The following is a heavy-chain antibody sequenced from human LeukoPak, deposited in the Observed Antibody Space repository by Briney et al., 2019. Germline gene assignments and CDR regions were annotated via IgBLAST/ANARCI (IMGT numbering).Heavy chain of an antibody. Sequence: SGGSLRLSCAASGFTFSSYAMSWVRQAPGKGLEWVSAISGSGGSTYYADSVKGRFTISRDNSKNTLYLQMNSLRAEDTAVYYCAKVLRAYYDSSGYYLVDAFDIWGQGTMVTVSS. CDR1: GFTFSSYA. CDR3: AKVLRAYYDSSGYYLVDAFDI. D-gene: IGHD3-22*01. J-gene: IGHJ3*02. CDR2: ISGSGGST. V-gene: IGHV3-23*01.